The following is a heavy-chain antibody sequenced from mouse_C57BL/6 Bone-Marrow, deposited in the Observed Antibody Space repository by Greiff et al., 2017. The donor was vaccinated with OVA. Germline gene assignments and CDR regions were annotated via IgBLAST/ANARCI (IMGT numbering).Heavy chain of an antibody. CDR1: GYTFTSYW. J-gene: IGHJ4*01. CDR2: IHPNSGST. V-gene: IGHV1-64*01. Sequence: VQLQQPGAELVKPGASVKLSCKASGYTFTSYWMHWVKQRPGQGLEWIGMIHPNSGSTNYNEKFKSKATLTVDKSSSTAYMQLSSLTSEDSAVYYCASAYYSNPYSYWGQGTSVTVSS. D-gene: IGHD2-5*01. CDR3: ASAYYSNPYSY.